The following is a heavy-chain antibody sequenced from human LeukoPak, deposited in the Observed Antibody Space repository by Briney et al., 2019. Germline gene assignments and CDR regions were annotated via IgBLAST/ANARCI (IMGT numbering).Heavy chain of an antibody. CDR1: GFTFSSYS. D-gene: IGHD1-26*01. CDR3: ASSKWDSGSYQLGY. V-gene: IGHV3-21*01. Sequence: GGSLGLSCAASGFTFSSYSMNWVRQAPGKGLGWVSSISSSSSYIYYADSVKGRFAISRDNAKNSLYLQMNSLRAEDTAVYYCASSKWDSGSYQLGYWGQGTLVTVSS. CDR2: ISSSSSYI. J-gene: IGHJ4*02.